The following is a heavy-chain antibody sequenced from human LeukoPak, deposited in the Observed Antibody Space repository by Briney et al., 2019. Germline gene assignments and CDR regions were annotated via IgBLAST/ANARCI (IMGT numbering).Heavy chain of an antibody. CDR1: GYTFTSYD. CDR2: MNPNSGNT. CDR3: ARVPNDYCSGGSCYCDAFDI. Sequence: GASVKVSCKASGYTFTSYDINWVRQATGQGLEWMGWMNPNSGNTGYAQKFQGRVTMTRNTSISTAYMELSSLRSEDTAVYYCARVPNDYCSGGSCYCDAFDIWGQGTMVTVSS. D-gene: IGHD2-15*01. J-gene: IGHJ3*02. V-gene: IGHV1-8*01.